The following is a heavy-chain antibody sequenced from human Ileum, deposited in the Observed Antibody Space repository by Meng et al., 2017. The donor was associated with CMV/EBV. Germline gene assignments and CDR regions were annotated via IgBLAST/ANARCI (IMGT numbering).Heavy chain of an antibody. D-gene: IGHD2/OR15-2a*01. CDR2: INWNGNTI. J-gene: IGHJ3*02. CDR1: GFSFSDYG. CDR3: ARAQSNRDAFDI. V-gene: IGHV3-11*04. Sequence: GESLKISCAASGFSFSDYGMHWIRQAPGKGLEWVSGINWNGNTIYYADSVKGRFTISRDNAKNSLYLQMNSLRAEDTAAYYCARAQSNRDAFDIWGQGTMVTVSS.